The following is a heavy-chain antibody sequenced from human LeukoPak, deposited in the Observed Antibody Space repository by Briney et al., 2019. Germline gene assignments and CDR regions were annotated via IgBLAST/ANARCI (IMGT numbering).Heavy chain of an antibody. Sequence: ASVKLSCKASGYTFTNYYMHWVRQAPGQGLEWMGILSPSGGSTSYAQKFQGRVTMTRDTSTSTVYMELSSLRSDDTAVYYCAREQLVGTYYFDYWGQGTLVTVSP. CDR3: AREQLVGTYYFDY. V-gene: IGHV1-46*01. CDR2: LSPSGGST. CDR1: GYTFTNYY. D-gene: IGHD6-6*01. J-gene: IGHJ4*02.